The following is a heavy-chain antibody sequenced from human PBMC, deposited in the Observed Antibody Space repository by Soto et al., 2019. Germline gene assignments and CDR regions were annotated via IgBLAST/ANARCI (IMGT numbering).Heavy chain of an antibody. D-gene: IGHD3-10*01. Sequence: SETLSLTCTVSGGYISSSSYYWGWIRQPPGKGLEWIGSIYYSGSTYYNPSLKSRVTISVDASKNQFSLKLSSVTAADTAVYYCARSWGFALDYWGQGTLVTVSS. J-gene: IGHJ4*02. CDR1: GGYISSSSYY. V-gene: IGHV4-39*07. CDR3: ARSWGFALDY. CDR2: IYYSGST.